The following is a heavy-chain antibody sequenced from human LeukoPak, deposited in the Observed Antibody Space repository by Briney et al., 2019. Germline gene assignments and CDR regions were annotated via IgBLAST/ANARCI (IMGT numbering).Heavy chain of an antibody. J-gene: IGHJ5*02. CDR2: ISGSGGST. CDR1: GFTFSSYS. CDR3: AKVGIAVNWFDP. V-gene: IGHV3-23*01. Sequence: GGSLRLSCAASGFTFSSYSMNWVRQAPGKGLEWVSAISGSGGSTYYADSVKGRFTISRDNSKNTLYLQMNSLRAEDTAVYYCAKVGIAVNWFDPWGQGTLVTVSS.